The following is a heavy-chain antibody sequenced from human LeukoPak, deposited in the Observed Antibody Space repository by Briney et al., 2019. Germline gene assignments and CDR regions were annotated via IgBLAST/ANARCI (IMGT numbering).Heavy chain of an antibody. D-gene: IGHD3-10*01. CDR1: GFSFNNYG. CDR3: ARDYGSGSYRFDP. CDR2: ISSSSSYI. V-gene: IGHV3-21*01. Sequence: TGGSLRLSCAASGFSFNNYGMHWVRQAPGKGLEWVSSISSSSSYIYYADSVKGRFTISRDNAKNSLYLQMNSLRAEDTAVYYCARDYGSGSYRFDPWGQGTLVTVSS. J-gene: IGHJ5*02.